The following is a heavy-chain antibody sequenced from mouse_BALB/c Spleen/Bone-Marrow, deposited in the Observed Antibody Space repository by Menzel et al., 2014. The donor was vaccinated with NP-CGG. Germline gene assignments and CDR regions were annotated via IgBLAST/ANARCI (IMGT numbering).Heavy chain of an antibody. Sequence: QVQLKESGPGLVSPSQSLSITCTVSGFSLTTYDISWIRQPPGKGLEWLEVIWNGGGTNYNSALMSRLSISKDNSQRXVLKKKNTLKTEDRHIYYCEREWRKEVWCLQWGKGTRLSVS. CDR2: IWNGGGT. CDR3: EREWRKEVWCLQ. J-gene: IGHJ3*01. D-gene: IGHD1-1*02. V-gene: IGHV2-9-2*01. CDR1: GFSLTTYD.